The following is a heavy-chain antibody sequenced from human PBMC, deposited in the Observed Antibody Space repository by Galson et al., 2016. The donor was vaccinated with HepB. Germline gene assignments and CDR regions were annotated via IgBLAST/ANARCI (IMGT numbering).Heavy chain of an antibody. D-gene: IGHD1-1*01. CDR2: MNPDSGNT. J-gene: IGHJ4*02. CDR3: ARGGNWRNYFDY. CDR1: GYTFTNND. Sequence: SVKVSCKASGYTFTNNDINWIRQAPGQGLEWMGWMNPDSGNTDSAQRFQGRISMTRNTSISTAYMELSSLRSEDTAMYYCARGGNWRNYFDYWGQGALVTVSS. V-gene: IGHV1-8*01.